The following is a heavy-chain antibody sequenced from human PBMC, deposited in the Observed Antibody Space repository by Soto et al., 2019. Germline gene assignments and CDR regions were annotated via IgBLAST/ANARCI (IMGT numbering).Heavy chain of an antibody. Sequence: PGGSLRLSCAASGFTFSSYGMHWVRQAPGKGLEWVAVIWYDGSNKYYADSVKGRFTISRDNSKNTLYLQMNSLRAEDTAVYYCAKETSIAVDDAFDIWGQGTMVTVS. J-gene: IGHJ3*02. D-gene: IGHD6-19*01. V-gene: IGHV3-33*06. CDR3: AKETSIAVDDAFDI. CDR2: IWYDGSNK. CDR1: GFTFSSYG.